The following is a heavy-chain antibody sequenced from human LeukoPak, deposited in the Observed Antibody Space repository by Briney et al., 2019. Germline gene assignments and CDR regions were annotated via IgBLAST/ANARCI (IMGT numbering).Heavy chain of an antibody. CDR2: VYYSGTT. V-gene: IGHV4-39*01. D-gene: IGHD6-13*01. CDR3: ARHRGGSWNNWFDP. CDR1: GGSVSSSPNC. J-gene: IGHJ5*02. Sequence: PSETLSLTCTVSGGSVSSSPNCWGWIRQPPGEGLEWIGTVYYSGTTYYNPSLKSRVTISVDTSKNQFSLKLGSVTAADAAVYYCARHRGGSWNNWFDPWGQGTLVTVSS.